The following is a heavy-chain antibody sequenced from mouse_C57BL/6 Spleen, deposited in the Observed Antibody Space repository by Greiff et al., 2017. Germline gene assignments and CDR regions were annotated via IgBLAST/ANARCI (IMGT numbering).Heavy chain of an antibody. Sequence: QVQLQQPGPELVKPGASVKLSCKASGYTFTSYWMHWVKQRPGQGLEWIGNINPSNGGTNYNEKFKSKATLTVDKSSSTSYMPLSSLTSEGSAVYYCARGDYDWGWYFGVWGTGTTVTVSS. D-gene: IGHD2-4*01. CDR3: ARGDYDWGWYFGV. CDR1: GYTFTSYW. V-gene: IGHV1-53*01. J-gene: IGHJ1*03. CDR2: INPSNGGT.